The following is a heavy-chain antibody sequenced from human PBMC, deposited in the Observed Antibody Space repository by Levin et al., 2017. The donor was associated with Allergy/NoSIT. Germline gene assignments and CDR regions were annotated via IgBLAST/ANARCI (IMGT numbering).Heavy chain of an antibody. Sequence: GESLKISCAASGFTFSGYWMHWVRQAPGKGLVWVSRIKGDGSSTSYADSVRGRFTISRDNAKNTLFLQMNSLRAEDTAVYYCTKSDWFDPWGQGTLVTVSS. CDR3: TKSDWFDP. CDR1: GFTFSGYW. V-gene: IGHV3-74*01. CDR2: IKGDGSST. J-gene: IGHJ5*02.